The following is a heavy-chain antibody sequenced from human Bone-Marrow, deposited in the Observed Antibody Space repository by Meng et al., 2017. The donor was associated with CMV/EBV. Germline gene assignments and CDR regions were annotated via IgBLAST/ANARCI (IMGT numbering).Heavy chain of an antibody. D-gene: IGHD4-17*01. Sequence: ASGYTFASYGIRWVRQAPGQGLEWMGWISGYNGNTNYAQKFKDRVTMTTDTSTSTAYMELRSLRSDDTAIYYCAKTPDYGDYRYFDLWGRGTLVTVSS. V-gene: IGHV1-18*01. J-gene: IGHJ2*01. CDR2: ISGYNGNT. CDR1: GYTFASYG. CDR3: AKTPDYGDYRYFDL.